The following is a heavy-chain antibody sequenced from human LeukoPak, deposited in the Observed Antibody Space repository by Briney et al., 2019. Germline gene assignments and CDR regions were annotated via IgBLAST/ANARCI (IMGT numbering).Heavy chain of an antibody. V-gene: IGHV3-23*01. J-gene: IGHJ4*02. CDR1: GFTFSSYA. CDR3: AKVGVIVVVPAASGGYFDY. Sequence: GGSLRLSCAASGFTFSSYAMSWVRQAPGKGLEWVSAISGSGGSTYYADSVKGRFTISRDNSKNTLYLQMNSLRAEDTAVYYCAKVGVIVVVPAASGGYFDYWGQGTLITVSS. D-gene: IGHD2-2*01. CDR2: ISGSGGST.